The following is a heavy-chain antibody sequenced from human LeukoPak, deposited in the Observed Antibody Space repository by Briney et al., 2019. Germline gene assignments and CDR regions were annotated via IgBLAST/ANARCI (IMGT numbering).Heavy chain of an antibody. J-gene: IGHJ4*02. CDR2: IYYSGST. CDR3: ARFAPGQWLVDY. Sequence: PSETLSLTCTVSGGSISSYYWRWIRQPPGKGLEWIGYIYYSGSTNYNPSLKSRVTISVDTSKNQFSLKLSSVTAADTAVYYCARFAPGQWLVDYWGQGTLVTVSS. CDR1: GGSISSYY. D-gene: IGHD6-19*01. V-gene: IGHV4-59*01.